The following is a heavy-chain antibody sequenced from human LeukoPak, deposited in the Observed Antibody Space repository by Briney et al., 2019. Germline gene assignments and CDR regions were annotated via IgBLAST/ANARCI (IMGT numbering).Heavy chain of an antibody. CDR2: IRSKAYGGTT. CDR1: GFTFGDYA. V-gene: IGHV3-49*04. Sequence: GGSLRLSCTASGFTFGDYAMTWVRQAPGKGLEWVGFIRSKAYGGTTEYAASVKGRFTISRDDSKSIAYLQMNSLKTEDTAVYYCTRVGPWDSSSWYFFDYWGQGTLVTVSS. J-gene: IGHJ4*02. D-gene: IGHD6-13*01. CDR3: TRVGPWDSSSWYFFDY.